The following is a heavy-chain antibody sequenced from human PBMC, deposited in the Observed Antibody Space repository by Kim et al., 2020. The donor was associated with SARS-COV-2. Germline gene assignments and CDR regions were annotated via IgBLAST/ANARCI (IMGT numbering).Heavy chain of an antibody. J-gene: IGHJ4*01. CDR2: ISYDGSNK. CDR3: ARDGGVLRYFDWSLYYF. D-gene: IGHD3-9*01. V-gene: IGHV3-30*04. CDR1: GFTFSSYA. Sequence: GGSLRLSCAASGFTFSSYAMHWVRQAPGKGLEWVAVISYDGSNKYYADSVKGRFTISRDNSKNTLYLQMNSLRAEDTAVYYCARDGGVLRYFDWSLYYF.